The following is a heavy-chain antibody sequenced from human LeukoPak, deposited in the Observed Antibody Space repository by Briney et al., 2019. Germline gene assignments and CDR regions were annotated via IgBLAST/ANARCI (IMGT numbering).Heavy chain of an antibody. D-gene: IGHD3-3*01. CDR1: GGSLSSYY. J-gene: IGHJ4*02. CDR3: ASYDFWSSDPRDY. Sequence: PSETLSLTCTVSGGSLSSYYWSWIRQPPGKGLEWIGYIYYSGRTNYNPSLKSRVTISVDTSKNQFSLKLSSVTAADTAVYYCASYDFWSSDPRDYWGQGTLVTVSS. V-gene: IGHV4-59*12. CDR2: IYYSGRT.